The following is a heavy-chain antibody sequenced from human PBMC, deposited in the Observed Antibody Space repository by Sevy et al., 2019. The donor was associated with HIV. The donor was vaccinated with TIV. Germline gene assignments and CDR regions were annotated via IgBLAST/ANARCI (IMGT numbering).Heavy chain of an antibody. CDR2: IYSGGST. J-gene: IGHJ6*02. CDR1: GLTVSSNY. D-gene: IGHD1-1*01. Sequence: GGSLRLSCAASGLTVSSNYMSWVRQAPGKGLEWVSFIYSGGSTYYADSVKGRFTISRDNSKNTLYLQMNSLRAEDTAVYYCASRGPSGSYYYYYGMDVWGQGTTVTVSS. CDR3: ASRGPSGSYYYYYGMDV. V-gene: IGHV3-53*01.